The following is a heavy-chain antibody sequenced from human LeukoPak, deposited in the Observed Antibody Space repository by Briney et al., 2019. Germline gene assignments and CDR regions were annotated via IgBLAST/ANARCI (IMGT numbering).Heavy chain of an antibody. Sequence: GGSLRLSCAASRFTFGNHPMSWVRQAPEKVLEWVAAISPSGDTTYYADSVRGRFTISRDNSRNTLYLQMSSMGVEDTAIYYCAMQATGGYCPFDFWGRGSLVTVSS. V-gene: IGHV3-23*01. CDR2: ISPSGDTT. D-gene: IGHD2-21*02. CDR3: AMQATGGYCPFDF. CDR1: RFTFGNHP. J-gene: IGHJ4*02.